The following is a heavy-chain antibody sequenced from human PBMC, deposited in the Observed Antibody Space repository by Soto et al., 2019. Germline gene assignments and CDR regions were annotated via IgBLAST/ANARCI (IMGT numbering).Heavy chain of an antibody. V-gene: IGHV3-21*01. Sequence: GGSLRLSCAASGFTFSSYSMNWVRQAPGKGLEWVSSSSSSSSYIYYADSVKGRFTISRDNAKNSLYLQMNSLRAEDTAVYYCARVISSWGYYYYGMDVWGQGTTVTVSS. CDR3: ARVISSWGYYYYGMDV. CDR2: SSSSSSYI. J-gene: IGHJ6*02. CDR1: GFTFSSYS. D-gene: IGHD6-13*01.